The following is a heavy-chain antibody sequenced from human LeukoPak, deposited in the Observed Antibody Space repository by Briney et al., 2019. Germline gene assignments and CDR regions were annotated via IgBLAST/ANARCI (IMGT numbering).Heavy chain of an antibody. V-gene: IGHV4-61*02. CDR1: GGSISSGSYY. Sequence: SQTLSLTCTVSGGSISSGSYYWSWIRQPAGKGLEWIGRIYTSGSTNYNPSLKSRVTISVDTSKNQFSLKLSSVTAADTAVYYCARDSVGATAYFDYWGQGTLVTVSS. CDR3: ARDSVGATAYFDY. D-gene: IGHD1-26*01. CDR2: IYTSGST. J-gene: IGHJ4*02.